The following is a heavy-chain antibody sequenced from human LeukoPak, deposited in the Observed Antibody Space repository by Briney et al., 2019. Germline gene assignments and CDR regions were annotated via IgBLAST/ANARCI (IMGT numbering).Heavy chain of an antibody. V-gene: IGHV1-8*01. J-gene: IGHJ4*02. D-gene: IGHD3-16*02. Sequence: EASVKVSCKASGYIFTNYDINWVRQAAGQGLEWVGWVNPNGKRVYAQKFQGRGTLITDSSINTAYMELTSLRSDDTAVYYCAKGLRSDFWGQGTLVSVSS. CDR1: GYIFTNYD. CDR3: AKGLRSDF. CDR2: VNPNGKR.